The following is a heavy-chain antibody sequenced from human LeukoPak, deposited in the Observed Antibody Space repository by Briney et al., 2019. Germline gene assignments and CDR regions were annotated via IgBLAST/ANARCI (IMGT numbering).Heavy chain of an antibody. V-gene: IGHV1-46*01. D-gene: IGHD1-26*01. J-gene: IGHJ6*03. CDR3: ARAVVGATLNGYYYYMDV. Sequence: ASVKVSCKASGYAFTSYYMHWVRQAPGQGLEWMGIINPSGGSTSYAQKFQGRVTMTRDTSTSTVYMELSSLRSEDTAVYHCARAVVGATLNGYYYYMDVWGKGTTVTISS. CDR1: GYAFTSYY. CDR2: INPSGGST.